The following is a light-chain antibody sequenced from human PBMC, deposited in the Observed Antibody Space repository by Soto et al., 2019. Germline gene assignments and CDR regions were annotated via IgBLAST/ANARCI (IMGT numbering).Light chain of an antibody. CDR1: QTVSRH. J-gene: IGKJ2*01. CDR3: QQRNNWPRNT. Sequence: EIVLTQSPATLSLSPGERATLSCRASQTVSRHLAWYQQRPGQAPRLLIYDISNRVTGIPGRFSGSGSGTDFTLTISSLEPEDSAVYYCQQRNNWPRNTFGQGTKLEIK. CDR2: DIS. V-gene: IGKV3-11*01.